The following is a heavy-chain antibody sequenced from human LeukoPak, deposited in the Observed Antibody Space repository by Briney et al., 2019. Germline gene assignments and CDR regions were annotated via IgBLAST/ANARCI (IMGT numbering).Heavy chain of an antibody. CDR1: GFTVSSNY. V-gene: IGHV3-53*01. J-gene: IGHJ4*02. Sequence: PGGSLRLSCAASGFTVSSNYMSWVRQAPGKGMEWISVIYSGGSTYYADSVKGRFTISRDNSKNTLYLQMNSLRAEDTAVYYCAREIEGLYYYDSSGYYYAYWGQGTLATVSS. D-gene: IGHD3-22*01. CDR2: IYSGGST. CDR3: AREIEGLYYYDSSGYYYAY.